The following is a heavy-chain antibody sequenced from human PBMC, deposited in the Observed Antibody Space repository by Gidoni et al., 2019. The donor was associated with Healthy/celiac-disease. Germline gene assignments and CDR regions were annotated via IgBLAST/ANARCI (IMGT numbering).Heavy chain of an antibody. Sequence: DVQLLQSGAEVKKPGESLKISRKGSGYSFTSYWIGWVRRMPGKGLEWMGIIYPGDSDTRYSRSFQGQVTISADKSISTAYLQWRSLKASDTAMYYCARLGSGNPNLYYMDVWGKGTTVTVSS. CDR3: ARLGSGNPNLYYMDV. D-gene: IGHD1-26*01. J-gene: IGHJ6*03. V-gene: IGHV5-51*01. CDR1: GYSFTSYW. CDR2: IYPGDSDT.